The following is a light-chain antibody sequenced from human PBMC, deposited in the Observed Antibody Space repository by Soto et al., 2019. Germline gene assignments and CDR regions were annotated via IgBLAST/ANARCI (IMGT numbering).Light chain of an antibody. V-gene: IGLV2-11*01. CDR3: CSYAGTYVYV. CDR2: DVS. CDR1: SSDVGGYNF. J-gene: IGLJ1*01. Sequence: QSALTQPRSVSGSPGQSVTVSCTGTSSDVGGYNFVSWYQQHPGKAPKLMIYDVSKRPSGVSDRFSGSKSGNTASLTISGLQDEDEAVYFCCSYAGTYVYVFGTGTKVTV.